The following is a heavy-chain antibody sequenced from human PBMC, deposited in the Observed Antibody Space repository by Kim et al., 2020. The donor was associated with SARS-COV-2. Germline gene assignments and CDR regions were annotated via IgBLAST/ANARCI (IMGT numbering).Heavy chain of an antibody. CDR2: ISSSSSYI. J-gene: IGHJ4*02. V-gene: IGHV3-21*01. D-gene: IGHD1-26*01. CDR1: GFTFSSYS. Sequence: GGSLRLSCAASGFTFSSYSMNWVRQAPGKGLEWVSSISSSSSYIYYADSVKGRFTISRDNAKNSLYLQMNSLRAEDTAVYYCARDRLQWELLPFHDYWGQGTLVTVSS. CDR3: ARDRLQWELLPFHDY.